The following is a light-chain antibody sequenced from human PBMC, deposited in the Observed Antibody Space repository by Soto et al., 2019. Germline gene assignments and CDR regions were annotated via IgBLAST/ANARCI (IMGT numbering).Light chain of an antibody. CDR3: QQRSNWR. CDR1: QSVSGY. J-gene: IGKJ5*01. Sequence: EIVVTHSPSTVSLSPVERATLSCRASQSVSGYLAWYQQKPGQAPRLLIYDTSNRATGIPARFSGSGSGTDFTLTISSLEPEDFAVYYCQQRSNWRFGQGTRLEIK. V-gene: IGKV3-11*01. CDR2: DTS.